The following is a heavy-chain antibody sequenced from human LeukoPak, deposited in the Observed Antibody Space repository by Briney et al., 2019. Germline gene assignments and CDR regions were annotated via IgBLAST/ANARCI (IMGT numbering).Heavy chain of an antibody. CDR2: ISGSGGST. J-gene: IGHJ4*02. CDR3: AKGPYGDEEGGDDY. V-gene: IGHV3-23*01. CDR1: GFTFSSYA. D-gene: IGHD4-17*01. Sequence: GGSLRLSCAASGFTFSSYAMSWVRQAPGKGLEWVSAISGSGGSTYYADSVKGRFTISRDNSKNTLYLQMNSLRAEDTAVYYCAKGPYGDEEGGDDYWGQGTLVTVSS.